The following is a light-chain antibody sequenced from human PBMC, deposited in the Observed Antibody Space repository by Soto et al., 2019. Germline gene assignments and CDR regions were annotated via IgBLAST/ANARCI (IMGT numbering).Light chain of an antibody. CDR1: QSISGSY. Sequence: EIVLTQSPGTLSLSPGERATLSCRASQSISGSYLAWYQQQPGQAPRLLIYGASSRATGIPDTFSGSGSGTDFTLTISRLEPEDFAVYYCQQYGSSQTFGQGTKVEIK. CDR2: GAS. CDR3: QQYGSSQT. V-gene: IGKV3-20*01. J-gene: IGKJ1*01.